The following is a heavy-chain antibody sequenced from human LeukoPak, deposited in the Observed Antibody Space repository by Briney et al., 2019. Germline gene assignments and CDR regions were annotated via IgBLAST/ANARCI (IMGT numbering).Heavy chain of an antibody. D-gene: IGHD1-1*01. CDR2: IYYSGST. CDR1: GGSISSYY. Sequence: SETLSLTCTVSGGSISSYYGSWIRQPPGKGLEWIGYIYYSGSTNYNPSLKSRVTISVDTSKNQFSLKLSSVTAADTAVYYCARDLELERNRWNYFESWGQGTLVTVSS. CDR3: ARDLELERNRWNYFES. J-gene: IGHJ4*02. V-gene: IGHV4-59*12.